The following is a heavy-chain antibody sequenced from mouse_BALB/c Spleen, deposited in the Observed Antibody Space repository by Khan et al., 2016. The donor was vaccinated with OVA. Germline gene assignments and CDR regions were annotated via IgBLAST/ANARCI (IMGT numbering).Heavy chain of an antibody. CDR3: ARAYYGNYREAMDY. J-gene: IGHJ4*01. CDR2: IWGYGST. CDR1: GFSLSGYG. D-gene: IGHD2-10*01. V-gene: IGHV2-6-7*01. Sequence: QVQLKESGPGLVAPSQSLSITCTVSGFSLSGYGVNWVRQPPGKGLEWLGMIWGYGSTDYNSALKSRLNLRTDNSKSQVFLKMNSLQTDDTASYYCARAYYGNYREAMDYWGQGTSVTVSS.